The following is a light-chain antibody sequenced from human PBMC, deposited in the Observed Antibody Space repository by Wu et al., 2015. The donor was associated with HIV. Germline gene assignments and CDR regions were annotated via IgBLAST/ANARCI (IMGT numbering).Light chain of an antibody. CDR3: QQYKNVLD. CDR2: SAS. CDR1: QSLGTN. Sequence: IVMTQSPATLSVSPGESATLSCRASQSLGTNLAWYQHKPGQAPRLLIYSASTRATDIPVRFSGSGSGTEFTLTISSLQSEDFAVYYCQQYKNVLDVGPGT. J-gene: IGKJ1*01. V-gene: IGKV3-15*01.